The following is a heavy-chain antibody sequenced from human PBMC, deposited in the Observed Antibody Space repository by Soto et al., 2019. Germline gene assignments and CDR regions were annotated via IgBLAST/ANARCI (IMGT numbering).Heavy chain of an antibody. V-gene: IGHV1-8*01. J-gene: IGHJ5*02. CDR1: GYTFTSYD. Sequence: QVQLVQSGAEVKKPGASVKVSCKASGYTFTSYDINWVRQATGQGLEWMGWMNPNSGNTAYAQKFRGRVTMTRNTSISTXXXXXXXXXSEDTAVYYCARERTRGFDPWGQGTMVTVSS. CDR3: ARERTRGFDP. CDR2: MNPNSGNT.